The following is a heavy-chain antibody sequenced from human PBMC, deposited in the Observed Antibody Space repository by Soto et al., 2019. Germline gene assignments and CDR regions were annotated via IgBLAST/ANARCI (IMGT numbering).Heavy chain of an antibody. CDR2: ISAYNGNT. Sequence: ASVKVSCKASGYTFTSYGISWVRQAPGQGLEWMGWISAYNGNTNYAQKLQGRVTMTRDTSTSTVYMELSSLRSEDTAVYYCARDFAQIGEDWFDPWGQGTLVTVSS. J-gene: IGHJ5*02. CDR3: ARDFAQIGEDWFDP. V-gene: IGHV1-18*01. D-gene: IGHD2-21*01. CDR1: GYTFTSYG.